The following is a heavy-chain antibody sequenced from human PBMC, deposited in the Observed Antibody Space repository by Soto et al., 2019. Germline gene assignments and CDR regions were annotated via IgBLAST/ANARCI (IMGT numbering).Heavy chain of an antibody. D-gene: IGHD4-17*01. J-gene: IGHJ4*02. CDR1: GGTFSRYA. V-gene: IGHV1-69*01. Sequence: QVQLVQSGAEVKKPGSSVKVSCKASGGTFSRYAFSWVRQAPGQGLEWMGGIIPIFGTAKDAQKFQGRGTITADEATSKGHIELTSLRSVDTAVYYCAREGYGDYGQPFDHWGQGTLVTVSS. CDR2: IIPIFGTA. CDR3: AREGYGDYGQPFDH.